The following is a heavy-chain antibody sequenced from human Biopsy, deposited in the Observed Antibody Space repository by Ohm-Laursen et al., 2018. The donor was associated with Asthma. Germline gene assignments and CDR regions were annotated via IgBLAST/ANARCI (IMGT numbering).Heavy chain of an antibody. V-gene: IGHV3-53*01. D-gene: IGHD3-10*01. CDR3: AKDILPHGSGSLLWGYYYGLDV. CDR2: IYSGGTS. CDR1: GFAVSRDH. Sequence: SLRLSCAASGFAVSRDHMFWVRQAPGKGLEWVSVIYSGGTSHTADSVRGRFTISRDYSKNTLYLQMHSLRAEDTAVYYCAKDILPHGSGSLLWGYYYGLDVWGQGTTVTVSS. J-gene: IGHJ6*02.